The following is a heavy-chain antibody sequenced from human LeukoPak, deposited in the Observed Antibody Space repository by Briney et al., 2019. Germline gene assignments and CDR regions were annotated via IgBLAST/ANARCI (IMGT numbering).Heavy chain of an antibody. D-gene: IGHD3-22*01. CDR3: ARDIDYYDSSGLSGY. J-gene: IGHJ4*02. Sequence: SETLSLTCTVSGGSISSYYWTWIRQPAGKGLEWIGRIYASGSTNYSPSLNSRVTMSVDMSKNQISLKLRSVTAADTAVYYCARDIDYYDSSGLSGYWGQGTLVTVSS. V-gene: IGHV4-4*07. CDR2: IYASGST. CDR1: GGSISSYY.